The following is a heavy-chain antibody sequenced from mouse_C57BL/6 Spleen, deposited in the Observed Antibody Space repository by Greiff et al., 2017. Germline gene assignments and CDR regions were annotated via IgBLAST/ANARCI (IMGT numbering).Heavy chain of an antibody. J-gene: IGHJ1*03. CDR2: IYPRSGNT. CDR1: GYTFTSYG. D-gene: IGHD1-1*01. V-gene: IGHV1-81*01. Sequence: QVQLKESGAELARPGASVKLSCKASGYTFTSYGISWVKQRTGQGLEWIGEIYPRSGNTYYNEKFKGKATLTADKSSSTAYMELRSLTSEDSAVYVCADYGSSYWYFDVWGTGTTVTVSS. CDR3: ADYGSSYWYFDV.